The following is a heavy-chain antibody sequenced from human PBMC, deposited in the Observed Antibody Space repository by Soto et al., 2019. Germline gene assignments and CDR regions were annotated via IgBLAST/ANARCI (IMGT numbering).Heavy chain of an antibody. CDR2: ISYDGSNK. CDR1: GFTFSSYA. J-gene: IGHJ4*02. V-gene: IGHV3-30-3*01. CDR3: ARGRPLDY. Sequence: QVQLVESGGGVVQPGRSLRLSCAASGFTFSSYAMHWVRQAPGKGLEWVAVISYDGSNKYYADSVKGRFTISRDNSKNTLYLQMNSLRAEDTAVYYCARGRPLDYWGQGTLVTVSS.